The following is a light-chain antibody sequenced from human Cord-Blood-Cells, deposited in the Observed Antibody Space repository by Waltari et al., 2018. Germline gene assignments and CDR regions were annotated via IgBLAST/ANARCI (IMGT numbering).Light chain of an antibody. CDR2: DVS. J-gene: IGLJ1*01. CDR3: SSYTSSSTYV. V-gene: IGLV2-14*01. Sequence: QPALTQPASVSGSPGQSITISRTGTSSDVGGYNYFSWYQQHPGNAPKLMIYDVSKRPSGVSNRFSGSKSGSTASLTISGLQAEDEADYYCSSYTSSSTYVFGTGTKVTVL. CDR1: SSDVGGYNY.